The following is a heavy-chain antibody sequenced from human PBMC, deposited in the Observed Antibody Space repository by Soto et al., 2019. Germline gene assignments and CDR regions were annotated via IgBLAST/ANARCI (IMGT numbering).Heavy chain of an antibody. Sequence: QVQLVESGGGVVQPGRSLRLSCAASGFTFSTYGMHWVRQAPGKGLEWVAVMSYDGSNKYYADSVRGRFTTSRDTSKNTLYLQMNSLRGEDTAVYYCAKGGGSYYRHPRIEHWGKGTLLTVSS. J-gene: IGHJ4*02. D-gene: IGHD1-26*01. CDR2: MSYDGSNK. CDR3: AKGGGSYYRHPRIEH. V-gene: IGHV3-30*18. CDR1: GFTFSTYG.